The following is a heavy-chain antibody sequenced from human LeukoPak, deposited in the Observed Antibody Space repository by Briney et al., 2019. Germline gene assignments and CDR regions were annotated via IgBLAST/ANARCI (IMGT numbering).Heavy chain of an antibody. CDR2: ISWNSGSI. CDR3: ATIPTGGLVRAGVVDV. V-gene: IGHV3-9*01. J-gene: IGHJ6*02. CDR1: GFTFDDYA. D-gene: IGHD2-21*01. Sequence: PGGSLRLSCAASGFTFDDYAMHWVRQAPGKGLEWVSGISWNSGSIGYADSVKGRFTISRDNAKNSVYLQMDSLKDEDTAVYYCATIPTGGLVRAGVVDVWGQGTTVTVSS.